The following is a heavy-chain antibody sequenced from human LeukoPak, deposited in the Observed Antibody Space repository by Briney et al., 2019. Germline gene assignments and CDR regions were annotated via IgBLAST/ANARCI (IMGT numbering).Heavy chain of an antibody. CDR1: GGSFSGHY. Sequence: SETLSLTCAVYGGSFSGHYWSWIRQPPGKGLEWIGYSGSTNYNPSLKSRVTISVDTSKNQFSLKLSSVTAADTAVYYCARHLVVIGYSSGPGAFDIWGQGTMVTVSS. V-gene: IGHV4-59*08. D-gene: IGHD6-19*01. CDR2: SGST. J-gene: IGHJ3*02. CDR3: ARHLVVIGYSSGPGAFDI.